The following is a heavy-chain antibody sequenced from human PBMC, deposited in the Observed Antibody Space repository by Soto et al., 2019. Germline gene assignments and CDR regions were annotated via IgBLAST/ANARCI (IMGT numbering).Heavy chain of an antibody. CDR1: GVTFSSYA. J-gene: IGHJ5*02. Sequence: SVKVSCKASGVTFSSYANSWVRQAPLQGLEWMGGLIPIFGTANYAQKFQGRVTVTADESTSTAYMELSSLRSDDTAVYYCARSQAYSGGPVGFDPLAQGSLVTVSS. CDR2: LIPIFGTA. CDR3: ARSQAYSGGPVGFDP. V-gene: IGHV1-69*13. D-gene: IGHD1-26*01.